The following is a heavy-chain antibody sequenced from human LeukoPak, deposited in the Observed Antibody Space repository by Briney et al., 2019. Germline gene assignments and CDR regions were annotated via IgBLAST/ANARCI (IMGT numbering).Heavy chain of an antibody. Sequence: SETLSLTCTVSGGSISSYYWSWIRQPAGKGLEWIGRIYTSGSTNYNPSLKSRVTMSVDTSKNQFSLKLSSVTAADTAVYYCARQVAAVRGVIKGWFDPWGQGTLVTVSS. CDR3: ARQVAAVRGVIKGWFDP. J-gene: IGHJ5*02. CDR1: GGSISSYY. CDR2: IYTSGST. D-gene: IGHD3-10*01. V-gene: IGHV4-4*07.